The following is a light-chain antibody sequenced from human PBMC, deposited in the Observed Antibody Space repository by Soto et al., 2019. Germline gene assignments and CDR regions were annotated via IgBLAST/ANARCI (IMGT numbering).Light chain of an antibody. V-gene: IGKV1-5*03. Sequence: DIQMTQSPSTLSASVGDRVTITCRASQSISNCLAWYQQRPGKAPKILIYRTSSIDSGVPERFSGSGSGTEFTLTISRLQPDDSAAYFCQQYNGYRWTFGQGTQLDIK. CDR1: QSISNC. CDR2: RTS. CDR3: QQYNGYRWT. J-gene: IGKJ1*01.